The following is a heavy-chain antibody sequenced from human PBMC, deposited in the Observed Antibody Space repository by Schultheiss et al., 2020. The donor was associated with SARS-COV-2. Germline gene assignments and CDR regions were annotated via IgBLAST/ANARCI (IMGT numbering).Heavy chain of an antibody. D-gene: IGHD3-3*01. CDR1: GGSISSYY. CDR2: IYYSGST. CDR3: ASGITISDDAFDI. J-gene: IGHJ3*02. Sequence: SQTLSLTCTVSGGSISSYYWSWIRQPPGKGLEWIGYIYYSGSTNYNPSLKSRVTISVDTSKNQFSLKLSSVTAADTAVYYCASGITISDDAFDIWGQGTMVTVSS. V-gene: IGHV4-59*01.